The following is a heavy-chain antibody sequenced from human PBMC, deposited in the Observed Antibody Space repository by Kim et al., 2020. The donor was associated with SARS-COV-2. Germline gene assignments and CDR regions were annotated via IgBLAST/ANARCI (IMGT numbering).Heavy chain of an antibody. CDR2: IRSKRNNYAT. CDR3: AAAKEEEGSVNFAMAV. Sequence: GGSLRLSCAASGFSFSGSGLNWVRQATGKGLEWVARIRSKRNNYATEYAASVRGRFTISRDDSKSTAYLQMHSLKTEDTAVYYCAAAKEEEGSVNFAMAVWGQGTTVTVSS. J-gene: IGHJ6*02. D-gene: IGHD6-13*01. CDR1: GFSFSGSG. V-gene: IGHV3-73*01.